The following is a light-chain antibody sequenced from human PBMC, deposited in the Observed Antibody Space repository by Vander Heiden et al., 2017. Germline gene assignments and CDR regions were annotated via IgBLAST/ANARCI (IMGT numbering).Light chain of an antibody. CDR1: QSVLYSSNNKNY. CDR2: WAS. CDR3: QQYYSSPLT. J-gene: IGKJ1*01. V-gene: IGKV4-1*01. Sequence: IVMTQSPDSLAVSLGERATINCKSSQSVLYSSNNKNYLAWYQQKPGQPPKLLIYWASTRESGVPDRFSGSGSATDFTLTISSLQAEDVAVYYCQQYYSSPLTFGQGTKVEIK.